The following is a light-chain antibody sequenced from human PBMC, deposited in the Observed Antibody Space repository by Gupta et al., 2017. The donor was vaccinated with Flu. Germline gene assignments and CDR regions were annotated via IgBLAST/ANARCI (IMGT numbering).Light chain of an antibody. CDR3: QQSDSTPLLT. CDR2: RAS. V-gene: IGKV1-39*01. Sequence: QSISNYLNWYQQKPGEAPKLLVYRASSLQSGVPSRFSGSGSGTDFTLTISSLQPEDCATYFCQQSDSTPLLTFGPGTKVDIK. CDR1: QSISNY. J-gene: IGKJ3*01.